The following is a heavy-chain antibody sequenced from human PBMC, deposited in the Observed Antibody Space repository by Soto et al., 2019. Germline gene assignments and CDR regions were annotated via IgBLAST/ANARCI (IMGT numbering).Heavy chain of an antibody. J-gene: IGHJ4*02. Sequence: QVQLVESGGGLVKPGGSLRLSCAASGFIFSDYYMSWIRQAPGKGLEWVSYIIGSSSYTNYADSVKGRCTISRDNAKNARYLQMNYLRAEDTAVYYCAMAQITAQYYFDYWGKGALVTVSS. CDR2: IIGSSSYT. V-gene: IGHV3-11*06. D-gene: IGHD6-6*01. CDR3: AMAQITAQYYFDY. CDR1: GFIFSDYY.